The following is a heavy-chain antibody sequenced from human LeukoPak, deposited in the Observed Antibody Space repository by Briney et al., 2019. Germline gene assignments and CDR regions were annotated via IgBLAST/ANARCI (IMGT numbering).Heavy chain of an antibody. CDR2: IYYSGST. Sequence: IPSETLSLTRTVSGGSVSSGSYYWSWIRQPPGKGLEWIGYIYYSGSTNYNPSLKSRVTISVDTSKNQFSLKLSSVTAADTAVYYCARGWYGGNSYFDYWGQGTLVTVSS. J-gene: IGHJ4*02. D-gene: IGHD4-23*01. CDR1: GGSVSSGSYY. V-gene: IGHV4-61*01. CDR3: ARGWYGGNSYFDY.